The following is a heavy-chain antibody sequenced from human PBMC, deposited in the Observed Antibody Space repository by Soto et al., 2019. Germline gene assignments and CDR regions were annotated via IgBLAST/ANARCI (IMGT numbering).Heavy chain of an antibody. Sequence: QVQLVQSGAELKKPGASVTVSCRSSGDTFNDYCIHWVRQAPGQGLEWMGWINPNSGVTKYAQKSQGWVSMTRDTSIRTVYMQLSRLRSDDTAVYYCARESGGATATLDYYYFYMDVWGTGTTVTVSS. CDR2: INPNSGVT. J-gene: IGHJ6*03. D-gene: IGHD5-12*01. CDR1: GDTFNDYC. V-gene: IGHV1-2*04. CDR3: ARESGGATATLDYYYFYMDV.